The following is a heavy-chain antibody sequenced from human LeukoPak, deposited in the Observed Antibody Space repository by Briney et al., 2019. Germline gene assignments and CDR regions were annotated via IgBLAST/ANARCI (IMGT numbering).Heavy chain of an antibody. J-gene: IGHJ5*02. CDR3: ARDSAIAGTGNWFDP. D-gene: IGHD1-7*01. Sequence: GASVKVSFKASGYTFTSYGISWVRQAPGQGREWMGWISAYNGNTNYAQKLKGRVTMTTDTSTSTAYMELRSLRSDDTAVYYCARDSAIAGTGNWFDPWGQGTLVTVSS. CDR2: ISAYNGNT. V-gene: IGHV1-18*01. CDR1: GYTFTSYG.